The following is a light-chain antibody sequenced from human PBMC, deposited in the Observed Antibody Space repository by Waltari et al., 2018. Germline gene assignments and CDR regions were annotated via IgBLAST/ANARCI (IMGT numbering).Light chain of an antibody. CDR2: AAS. J-gene: IGKJ3*01. V-gene: IGKV1-39*01. CDR3: QQSYSTLPT. Sequence: DIQMTQSPSSLSPSVGDRVTITCRASQSISSYLNWYQQKPGKAPKLLIYAASSLQSGVPSRFSGSGSGTDFTLTISSLQPEDFATYYCQQSYSTLPTFGPGTKVDIK. CDR1: QSISSY.